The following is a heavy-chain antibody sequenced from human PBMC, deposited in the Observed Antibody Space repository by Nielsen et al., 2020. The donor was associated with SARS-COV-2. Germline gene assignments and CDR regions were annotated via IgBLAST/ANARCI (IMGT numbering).Heavy chain of an antibody. CDR3: ARQATIYMNEVSGMDV. V-gene: IGHV3-30*03. Sequence: GGSLRLSCVASEISFRSYGVHWVRQAPGKGLDGVAFTSYDGRDKFYADSVRGRFIVSRDNFRNTLSLHMDSLRTEDTAVYFCARQATIYMNEVSGMDVWGQGTTVTVSS. D-gene: IGHD3-9*01. CDR2: TSYDGRDK. CDR1: EISFRSYG. J-gene: IGHJ6*02.